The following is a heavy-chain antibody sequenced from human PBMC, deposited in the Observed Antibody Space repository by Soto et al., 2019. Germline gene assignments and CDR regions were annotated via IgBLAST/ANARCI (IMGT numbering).Heavy chain of an antibody. D-gene: IGHD3-3*01. V-gene: IGHV4-34*01. J-gene: IGHJ5*02. CDR2: INHSGST. CDR3: ARVYHFWSGYVRFDP. Sequence: SETLSLTCAVYGGSFSGYYWSWIRQPPGKGLEWIGEINHSGSTNYNPSLKSRVTISVDTSKNQFSLKLSSVTAADTAAYYCARVYHFWSGYVRFDPWGQGTLVTVSS. CDR1: GGSFSGYY.